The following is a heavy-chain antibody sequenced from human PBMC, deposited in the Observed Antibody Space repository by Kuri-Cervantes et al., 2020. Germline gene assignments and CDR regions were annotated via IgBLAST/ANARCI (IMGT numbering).Heavy chain of an antibody. CDR2: IYYSGST. J-gene: IGHJ5*02. V-gene: IGHV4-59*08. Sequence: GSLRLSCTVSGGSISSYYWSWIRQPPGKGLEWIGYIYYSGSTNYNPSLKSRVTISVDTSKNQFSLKLTSVTAADTAVYYCARVPGYSSSWYGPWFDPWGQGTLVTVSS. CDR1: GGSISSYY. D-gene: IGHD6-13*01. CDR3: ARVPGYSSSWYGPWFDP.